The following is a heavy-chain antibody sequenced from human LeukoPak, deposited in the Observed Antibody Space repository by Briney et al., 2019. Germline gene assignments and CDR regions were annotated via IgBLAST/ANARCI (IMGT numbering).Heavy chain of an antibody. CDR2: ISSSSSYI. V-gene: IGHV3-21*04. CDR3: APSRVNYYDSSGYLP. Sequence: GGSLRLSCAASGFTFSSYSMNWVRQAPGKGLEWVSSISSSSSYIYYSDSVKGRFTISRDNAKNSLYLQTNSLRAEDTAVYYCAPSRVNYYDSSGYLPWGQGTLVTVSS. J-gene: IGHJ5*02. D-gene: IGHD3-22*01. CDR1: GFTFSSYS.